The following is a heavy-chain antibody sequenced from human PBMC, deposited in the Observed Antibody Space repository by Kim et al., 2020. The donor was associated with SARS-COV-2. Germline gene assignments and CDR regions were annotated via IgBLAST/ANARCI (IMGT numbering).Heavy chain of an antibody. D-gene: IGHD4-17*01. V-gene: IGHV1-69*13. CDR1: GGTFSSYA. J-gene: IGHJ4*02. Sequence: SVKVSCKASGGTFSSYAISWVRQAPGQGLEWMGGIIPIFGTANYAQKFQGRVTITADESTSTAYMELSSLRSEDTAVYYCSFRESVTTSDFDYWGQGTLVTVSS. CDR2: IIPIFGTA. CDR3: SFRESVTTSDFDY.